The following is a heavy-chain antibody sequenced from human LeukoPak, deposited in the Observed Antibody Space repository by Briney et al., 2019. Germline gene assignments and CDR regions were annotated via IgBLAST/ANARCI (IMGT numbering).Heavy chain of an antibody. CDR3: AKDDPKAYFDY. Sequence: GGSLRLSCTASGFTFSTYSINWVRQAPGKGLEWVSSISSSSTYIYYADSVKGRSTISRDNSKNTLYLQMNSLRAEDTAVYYCAKDDPKAYFDYWGQGNLVTVSS. CDR1: GFTFSTYS. J-gene: IGHJ4*02. V-gene: IGHV3-21*01. CDR2: ISSSSTYI.